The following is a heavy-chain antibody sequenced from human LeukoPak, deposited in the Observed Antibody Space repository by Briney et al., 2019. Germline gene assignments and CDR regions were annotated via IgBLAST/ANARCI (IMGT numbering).Heavy chain of an antibody. CDR2: ILFEGNHK. CDR1: GLTFSSYA. CDR3: ASPPHF. Sequence: GGSLRLSCTASGLTFSSYAMHWVRQAPGKGLEWLTVILFEGNHKYYADSVKGRFTISRDDSKHTLYLQMDSLSVEDTAVYFCASPPHFWGQGTLVTVSS. J-gene: IGHJ4*02. D-gene: IGHD3-3*02. V-gene: IGHV3-30*04.